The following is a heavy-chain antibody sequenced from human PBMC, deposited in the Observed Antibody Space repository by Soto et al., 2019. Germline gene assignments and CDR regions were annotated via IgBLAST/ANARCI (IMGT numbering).Heavy chain of an antibody. Sequence: EVQLVESGGDLVQPGGSLRLSCAASGFTFKDYSMTWMRQAPGRGPEWVANIKREGLEKYYAESVRGRVVLSRDDAKNSLYLQLNSLRVEDTAVYYCARHTWWHFDGGQGTLVTVSS. V-gene: IGHV3-7*04. J-gene: IGHJ4*02. CDR3: ARHTWWHFD. D-gene: IGHD2-8*02. CDR2: IKREGLEK. CDR1: GFTFKDYS.